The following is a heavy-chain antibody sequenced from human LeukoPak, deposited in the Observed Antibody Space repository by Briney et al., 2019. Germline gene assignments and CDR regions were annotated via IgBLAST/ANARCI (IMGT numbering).Heavy chain of an antibody. J-gene: IGHJ4*02. V-gene: IGHV3-11*01. D-gene: IGHD4/OR15-4a*01. CDR3: ATYDYGADYFDY. CDR1: GFTFSDYY. CDR2: ISIGGDTT. Sequence: GASLRLSCAASGFTFSDYYMSWIRQAPGKGLEWVSYISIGGDTTYYADSVTGRFTISRDNAQNSLYLQMNSLRAEDTAIYYCATYDYGADYFDYWGQGPLVTVST.